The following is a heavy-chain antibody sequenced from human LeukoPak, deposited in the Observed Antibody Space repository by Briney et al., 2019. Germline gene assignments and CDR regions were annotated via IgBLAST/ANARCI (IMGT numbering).Heavy chain of an antibody. CDR2: ISGSGGST. D-gene: IGHD2-21*02. J-gene: IGHJ5*02. CDR1: GFTFSSYD. Sequence: GGSLRLSCAASGFTFSSYDMSWVRQAPGKGLEWVSAISGSGGSTYYADSVNGRFTISRDNSKNTLYLQMNSLRAEDTAVYYCATTRYIVVVTAIPNWFDPWGQGTLVTVSS. CDR3: ATTRYIVVVTAIPNWFDP. V-gene: IGHV3-23*01.